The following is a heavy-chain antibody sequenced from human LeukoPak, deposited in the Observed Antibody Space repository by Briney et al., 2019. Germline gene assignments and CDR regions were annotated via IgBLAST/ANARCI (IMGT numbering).Heavy chain of an antibody. CDR2: IYYSGST. V-gene: IGHV4-39*01. CDR3: ARQLVHYDFWSGYSIGHFDY. CDR1: GGSISSSSYY. D-gene: IGHD3-3*01. Sequence: SETLSLTCTVSGGSISSSSYYWGWIRQPPGKGPEWIGSIYYSGSTYYNPSLKSRVTISVDTSKNQFSLKLSSVTAADTAVYYCARQLVHYDFWSGYSIGHFDYWGQGTLVTVSS. J-gene: IGHJ4*02.